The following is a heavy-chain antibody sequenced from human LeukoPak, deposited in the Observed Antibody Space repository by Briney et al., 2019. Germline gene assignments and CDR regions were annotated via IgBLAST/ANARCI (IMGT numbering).Heavy chain of an antibody. Sequence: PGGSLRLSCAASGFTFNVHWMHWVRQAPGKGLVWVSRINTDGSTTNYADSVKGRFTISRDNAKNTLYLQMNSLRAEDTAVYYCARDLNWNQADYWGQGSLVTVSS. J-gene: IGHJ4*02. V-gene: IGHV3-74*01. D-gene: IGHD1-20*01. CDR2: INTDGSTT. CDR1: GFTFNVHW. CDR3: ARDLNWNQADY.